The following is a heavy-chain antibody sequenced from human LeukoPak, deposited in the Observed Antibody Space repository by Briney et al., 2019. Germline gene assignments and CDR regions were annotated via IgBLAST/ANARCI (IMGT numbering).Heavy chain of an antibody. CDR3: ARDFGWYEEVDY. V-gene: IGHV3-21*01. Sequence: GGSLRLSCAASGFTFSSYSMNWDRQAPGKGLEWVSSISSSSSYIYYADSVKGRFTISRDSAKNSLYLQMNSLRAEDTAVYYYARDFGWYEEVDYWGQGTLVTVSP. CDR1: GFTFSSYS. CDR2: ISSSSSYI. J-gene: IGHJ4*02. D-gene: IGHD6-19*01.